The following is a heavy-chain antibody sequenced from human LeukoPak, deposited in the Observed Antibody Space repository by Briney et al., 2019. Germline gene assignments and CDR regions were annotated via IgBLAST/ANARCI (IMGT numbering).Heavy chain of an antibody. D-gene: IGHD3-22*01. CDR1: GGSISSGSYY. CDR2: IYTSGST. CDR3: ARDWGADDSSGYP. J-gene: IGHJ5*02. Sequence: PSETLSLTCTVSGGSISSGSYYWSWIRQPAGKGLEWIGRIYTSGSTNYNPSLKSRVTISVDTSKNQFSLNLSSVTAADTAVYYCARDWGADDSSGYPWGQGTLVTVSS. V-gene: IGHV4-61*02.